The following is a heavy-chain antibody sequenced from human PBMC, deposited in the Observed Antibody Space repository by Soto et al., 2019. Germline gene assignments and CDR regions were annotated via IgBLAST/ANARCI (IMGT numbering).Heavy chain of an antibody. CDR3: AKVLDHSRTDYWGE. D-gene: IGHD3-9*01. Sequence: EVQLLESGGGLVQPGGSLRLSCAASGFTFNTYAMSWVRQAPGKGLEWVSTISGGGSLTYYADSVKGRFTISRDNSQNKLYLQMNSLRAEDTAVYYCAKVLDHSRTDYWGEWGQGTLVTVSS. V-gene: IGHV3-23*01. CDR2: ISGGGSLT. J-gene: IGHJ4*02. CDR1: GFTFNTYA.